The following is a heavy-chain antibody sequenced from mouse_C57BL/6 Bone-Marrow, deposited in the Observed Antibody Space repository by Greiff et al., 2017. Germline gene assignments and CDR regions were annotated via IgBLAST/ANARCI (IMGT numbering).Heavy chain of an antibody. CDR1: GYTFTSYW. D-gene: IGHD2-4*01. Sequence: VQLQQPGAELVMPGASVKLSCKASGYTFTSYWMHWVKQRPGQGLEWIGEIDPSDSYTNYNQKFKGKSTLTVDKSSSTAYMQLSRLTSEDSAVYYCARDYDEGHYAMDYWGQGTSVTVSS. CDR3: ARDYDEGHYAMDY. CDR2: IDPSDSYT. V-gene: IGHV1-69*01. J-gene: IGHJ4*01.